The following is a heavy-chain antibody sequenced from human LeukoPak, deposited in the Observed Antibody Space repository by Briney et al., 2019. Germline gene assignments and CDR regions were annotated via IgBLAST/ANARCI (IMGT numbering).Heavy chain of an antibody. CDR3: ARASWVSDADAVC. D-gene: IGHD3-10*01. Sequence: GCSLRLSCAPSGFSFSRYAMSWLRQAPATPLEGVSSMKGTGEKFYPESVKGRFTLSSDDSKNTVYLQLSNLRVEDTAVYYGARASWVSDADAVCWGQGTLVTGSS. J-gene: IGHJ4*02. CDR1: GFSFSRYA. CDR2: MKGTGEK. V-gene: IGHV3-23*01.